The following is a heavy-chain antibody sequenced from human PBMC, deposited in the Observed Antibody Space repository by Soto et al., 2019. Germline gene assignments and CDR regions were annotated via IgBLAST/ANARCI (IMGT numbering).Heavy chain of an antibody. J-gene: IGHJ6*02. D-gene: IGHD6-13*01. V-gene: IGHV5-51*01. CDR3: ARTSAAGKYYYGMDV. CDR1: RYSFTSYW. CDR2: IYPGDSDT. Sequence: PGESLKISCKGSRYSFTSYWIGWVRQMPGKGLEWMGIIYPGDSDTRYSPSFQGQVTISADKSISTAYLQWSSLKASDTAMYYCARTSAAGKYYYGMDVWGQGTTVTVS.